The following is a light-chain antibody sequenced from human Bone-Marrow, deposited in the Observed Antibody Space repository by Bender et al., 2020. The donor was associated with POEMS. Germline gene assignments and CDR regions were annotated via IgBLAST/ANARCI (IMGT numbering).Light chain of an antibody. CDR1: NIGRKS. V-gene: IGLV3-21*02. Sequence: SYVLTQPPSVSVAPGQMATLTCGGHNIGRKSVHWYQQKPGQAPVVVVYDDSDRPSGIPDRFSGSSSGNTASLTITGAQAEDEADYYCNSRDSSGNLVVFGGGTKLTVL. CDR2: DDS. CDR3: NSRDSSGNLVV. J-gene: IGLJ2*01.